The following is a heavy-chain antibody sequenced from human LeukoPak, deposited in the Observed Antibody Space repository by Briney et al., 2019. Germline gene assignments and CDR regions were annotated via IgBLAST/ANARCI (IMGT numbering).Heavy chain of an antibody. D-gene: IGHD1-26*01. Sequence: ASVKVSCKASAGTFSSYAISWVRQAPGQGLEWMGRIIPIFGTANYAQKFQGRATITTDESTSTAYMELSSLRSEDTAVYYCASSTGATFKWFDPWGQGTLVTVSS. CDR2: IIPIFGTA. J-gene: IGHJ5*02. CDR1: AGTFSSYA. V-gene: IGHV1-69*05. CDR3: ASSTGATFKWFDP.